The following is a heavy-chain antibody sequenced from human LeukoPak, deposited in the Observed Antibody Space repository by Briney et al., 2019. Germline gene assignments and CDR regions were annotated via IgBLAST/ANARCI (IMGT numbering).Heavy chain of an antibody. CDR3: ARALVGATSYYYYYMDV. CDR2: IYYTGST. J-gene: IGHJ6*03. CDR1: GGSISSYY. D-gene: IGHD1-26*01. Sequence: SETLFLTCTVSGGSISSYYWSWIRQPPGKGREWIGNIYYTGSTYYNPSLKSRVTISVETSKNQLSLKLTSVTAADTAVYYCARALVGATSYYYYYMDVWGKGTTVTVSS. V-gene: IGHV4-59*04.